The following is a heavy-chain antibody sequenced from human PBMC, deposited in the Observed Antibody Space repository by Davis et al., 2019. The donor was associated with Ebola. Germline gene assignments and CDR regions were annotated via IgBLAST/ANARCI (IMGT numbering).Heavy chain of an antibody. CDR2: INHSGRT. CDR3: ARHSHYGMDV. V-gene: IGHV4-34*01. J-gene: IGHJ6*02. Sequence: SETLSLTCAVYGGSFSGYYWSWIRQPPGKGLEWIGEINHSGRTNYNPSLKSRVTISVDTSKNQFSLKLSSVTAADTAVYYCARHSHYGMDVWGQGTTVTVSS. CDR1: GGSFSGYY.